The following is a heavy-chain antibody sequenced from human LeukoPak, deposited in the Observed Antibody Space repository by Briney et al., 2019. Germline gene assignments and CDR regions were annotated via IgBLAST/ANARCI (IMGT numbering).Heavy chain of an antibody. Sequence: QPGGSLRLSCAASGFTVSSNYMSWVRQAPGKGLEWVSVIYSGGSTYYADSVKGRFTISRDNSKNTLYLQMNSLRAEDTAVYYCARDSSGYFMLGAFDIWGQGTMVTVSS. D-gene: IGHD3-22*01. CDR3: ARDSSGYFMLGAFDI. V-gene: IGHV3-66*02. CDR2: IYSGGST. J-gene: IGHJ3*02. CDR1: GFTVSSNY.